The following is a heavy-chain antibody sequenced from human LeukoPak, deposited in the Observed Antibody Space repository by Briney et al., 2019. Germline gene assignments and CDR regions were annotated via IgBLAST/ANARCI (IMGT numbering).Heavy chain of an antibody. CDR1: GYIFIDYY. Sequence: ASVKVSCKASGYIFIDYYIHWVRQAPGQGLEWMGWINPNSGDTNYAQKFQGTVTMTRDTSISTAYMELSRLRSDDTAVYYCAGGRGPTGDIDYWGQGTLVTVSS. J-gene: IGHJ4*02. D-gene: IGHD7-27*01. CDR2: INPNSGDT. CDR3: AGGRGPTGDIDY. V-gene: IGHV1-2*02.